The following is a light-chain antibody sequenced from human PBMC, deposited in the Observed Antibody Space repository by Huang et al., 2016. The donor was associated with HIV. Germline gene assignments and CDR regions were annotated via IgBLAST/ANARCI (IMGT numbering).Light chain of an antibody. CDR3: QQYNDWCAVT. Sequence: EIVMTQSPATLSVSPGERATLSCRASQNIGGSLAWYQKKPGQGPRLLSYEASTRATGIPARFSGSESGTDFTLTISSLQSEDFAVYYCQQYNDWCAVTFGGGTKVEI. CDR2: EAS. V-gene: IGKV3-15*01. J-gene: IGKJ4*01. CDR1: QNIGGS.